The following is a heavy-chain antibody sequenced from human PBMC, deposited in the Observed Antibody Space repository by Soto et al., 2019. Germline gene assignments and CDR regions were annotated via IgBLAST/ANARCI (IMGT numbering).Heavy chain of an antibody. CDR1: GFSLSNAGLG. CDR3: ASTSSTSWYWFDP. J-gene: IGHJ5*02. CDR2: IFSNDEK. D-gene: IGHD6-13*01. Sequence: QVTVKESGSVLVKPTETLTLTCTVSGFSLSNAGLGVSWIRQPPGKALEWLAHIFSNDEKSYSTSLKTRLTVSKDTSKSQVVLTMTNMDPVDTATYYCASTSSTSWYWFDPWGQGTLVTVSS. V-gene: IGHV2-26*04.